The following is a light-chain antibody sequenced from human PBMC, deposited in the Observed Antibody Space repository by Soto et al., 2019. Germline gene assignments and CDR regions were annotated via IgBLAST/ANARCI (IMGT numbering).Light chain of an antibody. CDR1: LAISNH. V-gene: IGKV1-27*01. J-gene: IGKJ1*01. CDR3: QRYNTVPRA. CDR2: GAS. Sequence: DIPMTQSPSSLSAFVGDRVTITCRASLAISNHLAWYQQRPGKVPKLLIYGASTLQSGVPSRFAGSGSGTEFSLTSTSLQPEDVATYYCQRYNTVPRAFGQGNKVEIK.